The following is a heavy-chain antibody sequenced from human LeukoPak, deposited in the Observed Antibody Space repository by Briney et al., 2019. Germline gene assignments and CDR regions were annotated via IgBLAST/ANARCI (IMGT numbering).Heavy chain of an antibody. Sequence: GGSLRLSCAASGFTFSNYWVSWVRQAPGKGLEWVANIKQDGSEKYYVDSVKGRFTISRDNAKNSLYLQMNSLRAEDTAVYYCARMAGYSSSWDFDYWGQGTLVTVSS. D-gene: IGHD6-13*01. CDR3: ARMAGYSSSWDFDY. J-gene: IGHJ4*02. CDR1: GFTFSNYW. V-gene: IGHV3-7*01. CDR2: IKQDGSEK.